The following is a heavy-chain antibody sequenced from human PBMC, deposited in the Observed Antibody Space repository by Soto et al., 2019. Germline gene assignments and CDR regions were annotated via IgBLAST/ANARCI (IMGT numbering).Heavy chain of an antibody. J-gene: IGHJ4*02. CDR2: IVVGSGNT. CDR3: AAGRPHYCSGSPSFHAPLGEY. D-gene: IGHD3-10*01. CDR1: GGTYIRSA. V-gene: IGHV1-58*01. Sequence: SVPVSCKTSGGTYIRSAVQWVRPVRARGLEWIGWIVVGSGNTNNAQKFEERVTLTRDMSTRTAYMDLSSLRSEHTAGYYCAAGRPHYCSGSPSFHAPLGEYWGQGTLVTVSS.